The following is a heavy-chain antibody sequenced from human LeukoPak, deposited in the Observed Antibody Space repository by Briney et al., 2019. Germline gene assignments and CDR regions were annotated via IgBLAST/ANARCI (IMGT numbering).Heavy chain of an antibody. V-gene: IGHV3-30-3*01. CDR1: GFTFSDYA. J-gene: IGHJ4*02. CDR2: ISKDGSDK. D-gene: IGHD3-22*01. CDR3: AKDFHASSGYYLDY. Sequence: PGGSLRLSCAASGFTFSDYAMHWVRQAPGKGLEWVAVISKDGSDKYYPDSAKGRFTISRDNSKNMLYLQMNSLRAEDTAVYYCAKDFHASSGYYLDYWGQGTLVTVSS.